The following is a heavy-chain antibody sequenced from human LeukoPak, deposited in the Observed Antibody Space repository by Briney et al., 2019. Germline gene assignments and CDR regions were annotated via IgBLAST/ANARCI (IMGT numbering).Heavy chain of an antibody. D-gene: IGHD3-16*01. CDR3: ARDISGGEDY. CDR2: IGGYNGDT. J-gene: IGHJ4*02. Sequence: ASVKVSCKASGYTFTRYSITWFRQAPGQGLEWMGWIGGYNGDTKYPQKSQGRVTVTTDTSSSTAYMELRSLRSDDTAVYYCARDISGGEDYWGQGTLVTVSS. CDR1: GYTFTRYS. V-gene: IGHV1-18*01.